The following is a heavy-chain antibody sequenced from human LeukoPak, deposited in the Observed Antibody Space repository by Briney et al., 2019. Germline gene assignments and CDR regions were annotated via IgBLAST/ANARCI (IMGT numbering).Heavy chain of an antibody. CDR1: GFTFSQYS. CDR2: LRYTGET. Sequence: GGSLRLSCAASGFTFSQYSINWVRQAPGKGLEWVSHLRYTGETFYADSVKGRFTISRANFRNSLYLQMNSLRAEDTAMYYCARDAGNSGYGCDLWGQGTLVTVSS. V-gene: IGHV3-48*01. CDR3: ARDAGNSGYGCDL. J-gene: IGHJ5*02. D-gene: IGHD5-12*01.